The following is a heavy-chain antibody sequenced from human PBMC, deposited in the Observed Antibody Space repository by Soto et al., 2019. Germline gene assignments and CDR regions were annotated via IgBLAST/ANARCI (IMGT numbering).Heavy chain of an antibody. CDR2: ISYDGSNK. Sequence: GGSLRLSCAASGFTFSSYGMHWVRQAPGKGLEWVAVISYDGSNKYYADSVKGRFTISRDNSKNTLYLQMNSLRAEDTAVYYCAKARGGSSSWYSHYYYYYGMDVWGQGTTVTVSS. CDR3: AKARGGSSSWYSHYYYYYGMDV. J-gene: IGHJ6*02. D-gene: IGHD6-13*01. V-gene: IGHV3-30*18. CDR1: GFTFSSYG.